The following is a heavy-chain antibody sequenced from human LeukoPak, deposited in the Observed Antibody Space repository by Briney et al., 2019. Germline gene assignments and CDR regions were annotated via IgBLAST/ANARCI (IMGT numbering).Heavy chain of an antibody. CDR2: INHSGST. CDR3: ARGATMVRGKGFDP. D-gene: IGHD3-10*01. Sequence: PSETLSLTCAVYGGSFSGYYWSWIRQPPGKGLEWIGEINHSGSTNYNPSLKSRVTISVDTSKNQLSLKLSSVTAADTAVYYCARGATMVRGKGFDPWGQGTLVTVSS. V-gene: IGHV4-34*01. CDR1: GGSFSGYY. J-gene: IGHJ5*02.